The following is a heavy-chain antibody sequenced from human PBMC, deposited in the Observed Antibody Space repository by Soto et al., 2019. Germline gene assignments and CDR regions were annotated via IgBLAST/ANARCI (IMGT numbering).Heavy chain of an antibody. CDR1: GFSFSSYW. J-gene: IGHJ4*02. Sequence: EVQLVESGGGLVQPGGSLRLSCAASGFSFSSYWMSWVRQVPGKGLEWVANIKPVGSEIYYVDSVKGRFTISRDNAKNSVYLQMNSLSAEDTAMYHCARSISAIPGDNWGQGTLVTVSS. CDR3: ARSISAIPGDN. D-gene: IGHD2-2*01. V-gene: IGHV3-7*05. CDR2: IKPVGSEI.